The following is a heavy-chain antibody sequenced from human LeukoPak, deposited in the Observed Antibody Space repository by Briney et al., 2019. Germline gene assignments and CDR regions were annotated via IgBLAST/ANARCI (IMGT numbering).Heavy chain of an antibody. V-gene: IGHV4-61*02. CDR1: GGSISSGSYY. CDR2: IYTSGST. D-gene: IGHD3/OR15-3a*01. J-gene: IGHJ3*01. CDR3: ASGDWYEPYSGLDGFDV. Sequence: SETLSLTCTVSGGSISSGSYYWSWIRQHAGKGLEWIWLIYTSGSTNYNPSLKSRVTISVDTSKNRFSLKLSSVTAVDRAVYYCASGDWYEPYSGLDGFDVWGQGTMVTVSS.